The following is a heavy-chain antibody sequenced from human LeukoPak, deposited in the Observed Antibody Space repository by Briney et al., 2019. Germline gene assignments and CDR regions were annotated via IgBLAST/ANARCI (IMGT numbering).Heavy chain of an antibody. CDR2: MYHSGSP. J-gene: IGHJ5*02. D-gene: IGHD3-10*01. Sequence: PSETLSLTCSVSGDSISSDYYWGWIRQPPGKGLEWIGSMYHSGSPSYNPSLKSRATISVDTSKNQFSLKLSSVTAADTAVYYCARDRAYYYGSGSYAGVDWFDPWGQGTLVTVSS. CDR1: GDSISSDYY. V-gene: IGHV4-38-2*02. CDR3: ARDRAYYYGSGSYAGVDWFDP.